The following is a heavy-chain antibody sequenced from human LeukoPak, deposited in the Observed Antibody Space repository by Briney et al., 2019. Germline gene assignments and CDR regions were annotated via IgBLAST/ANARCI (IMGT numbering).Heavy chain of an antibody. D-gene: IGHD2-15*01. CDR2: ITGGGGRT. CDR1: GFTFRSYA. CDR3: AKGSGGSRPYYFDC. Sequence: GGSLRLSCAASGFTFRSYAMSWVRQAPGQGLEWALAITGGGGRTYYGDSVKGRFTISRDNSKNTLYLEMNSLRAEDTAVYYCAKGSGGSRPYYFDCWGQGTLVTVSS. V-gene: IGHV3-23*01. J-gene: IGHJ4*02.